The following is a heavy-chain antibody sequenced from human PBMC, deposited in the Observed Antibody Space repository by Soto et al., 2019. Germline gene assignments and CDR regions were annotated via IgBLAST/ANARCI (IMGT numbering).Heavy chain of an antibody. J-gene: IGHJ4*02. Sequence: QVQLQESGPGLVKASETLSLTCTVSSGAFSTYYWSWIWQPAGKGLEWIGRIYSSGNTLYNPSLKSRVTMSVDTSKNQISLKLSSVTAADTAVYYCAGGAAADYFDYWGQGTLVTVSS. CDR3: AGGAAADYFDY. V-gene: IGHV4-4*07. D-gene: IGHD6-13*01. CDR1: SGAFSTYY. CDR2: IYSSGNT.